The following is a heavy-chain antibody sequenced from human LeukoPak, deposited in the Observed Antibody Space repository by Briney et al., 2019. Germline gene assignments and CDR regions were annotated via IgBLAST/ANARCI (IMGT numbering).Heavy chain of an antibody. CDR3: ARVTTTSWFEGYFDH. J-gene: IGHJ4*02. D-gene: IGHD2-2*01. Sequence: SETLSLTCTVSGGSVSSSIYYWGWIRQPPGKGLEWIGNFYHGGSSYYNPSLKSRVTMSGDTSKNQFSLNLRSVTAADTAVYYCARVTTTSWFEGYFDHWGQGSLVTVSS. CDR1: GGSVSSSIYY. V-gene: IGHV4-39*07. CDR2: FYHGGSS.